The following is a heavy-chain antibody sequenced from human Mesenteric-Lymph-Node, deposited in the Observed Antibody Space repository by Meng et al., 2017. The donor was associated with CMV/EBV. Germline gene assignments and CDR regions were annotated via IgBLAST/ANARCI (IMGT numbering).Heavy chain of an antibody. Sequence: QVPFNHGGAGQFKPAKTLSVKCACDGGSFSVYYWNWFRQSPEKGLEWIGEINHSGSTTYNPSFTSRIIISVDTSTNQISLNMSSVTAADTAVYYCAIGSSYDILTGYFDYWGQGALVTVSS. CDR2: INHSGST. J-gene: IGHJ4*02. CDR1: GGSFSVYY. CDR3: AIGSSYDILTGYFDY. D-gene: IGHD3-9*01. V-gene: IGHV4-34*01.